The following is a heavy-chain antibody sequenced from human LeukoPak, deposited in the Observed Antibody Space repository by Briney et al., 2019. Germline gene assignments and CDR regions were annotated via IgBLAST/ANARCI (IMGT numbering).Heavy chain of an antibody. CDR2: INPNNGGT. D-gene: IGHD3-10*01. J-gene: IGHJ5*02. Sequence: ASVKVSCKTSGYIFTDYYIHWVRPAPGQGLEWMGWINPNNGGTNYAQKFQGRVPLTRDASSSTAYMELSRLTSDDTAVYYCVRGRAIVWVGETDKYFGPWGQGTLVTVSS. CDR1: GYIFTDYY. V-gene: IGHV1-2*02. CDR3: VRGRAIVWVGETDKYFGP.